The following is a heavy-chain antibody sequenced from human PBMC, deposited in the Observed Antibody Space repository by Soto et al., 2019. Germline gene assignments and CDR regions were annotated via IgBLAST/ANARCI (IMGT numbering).Heavy chain of an antibody. CDR2: IFSNDEK. D-gene: IGHD3-22*01. J-gene: IGHJ4*02. V-gene: IGHV2-26*01. Sequence: SGPTLVNPTETLTLTCTVSGFSLSNARMGVSWIRQPPGKALEWLAHIFSNDEKSYSTSLKSSLTISKDTSKSQVVLTMTNMDPVDTATYYCARTYYYDSSGYPDYWGQGTLVTVSS. CDR3: ARTYYYDSSGYPDY. CDR1: GFSLSNARMG.